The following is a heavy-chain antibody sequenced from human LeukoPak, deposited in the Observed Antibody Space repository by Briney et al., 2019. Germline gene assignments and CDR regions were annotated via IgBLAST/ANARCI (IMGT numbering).Heavy chain of an antibody. CDR2: ISDNGGST. Sequence: GGSLRLSCAASGFAFRNYAMSWVRQAPGKGLEWVSVISDNGGSTYYADSVKGRFTISRDNSKTTLYLEMNSLRAEDTAVYYCAKVHSISWYIHFDYWGQGTLVTVSS. J-gene: IGHJ4*02. CDR1: GFAFRNYA. D-gene: IGHD6-13*01. CDR3: AKVHSISWYIHFDY. V-gene: IGHV3-23*01.